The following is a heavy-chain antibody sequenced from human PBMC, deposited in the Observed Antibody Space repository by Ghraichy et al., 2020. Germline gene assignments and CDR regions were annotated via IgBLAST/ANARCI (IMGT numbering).Heavy chain of an antibody. CDR2: INHSGST. J-gene: IGHJ6*02. D-gene: IGHD6-6*01. CDR1: GGSFSGYY. Sequence: SETLSLTCAVYGGSFSGYYWSWIHQPPGKGLEWIGEINHSGSTNYNPSLKSRVTISVDTSKNQFSLKLSSVTAADTAVYYCARGLLEYSSSSGYYYGMDVWGQGTTVTVSS. CDR3: ARGLLEYSSSSGYYYGMDV. V-gene: IGHV4-34*01.